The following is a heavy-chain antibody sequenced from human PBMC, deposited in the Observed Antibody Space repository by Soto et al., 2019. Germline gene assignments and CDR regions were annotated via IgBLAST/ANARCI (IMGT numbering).Heavy chain of an antibody. J-gene: IGHJ4*02. CDR2: ISGSGGST. D-gene: IGHD2-21*02. V-gene: IGHV3-23*01. Sequence: EVQLLESGGGLVQPGGSLRLSCAASGFTFSSYAMSWVRQAPGKGLEWVSAISGSGGSTYYADSVKVRFTISRDNSKNTLYQQMNSLRAEDTAIYYCAKDTPLRIVVVTADRDGFDYWGQGTLVTVSS. CDR1: GFTFSSYA. CDR3: AKDTPLRIVVVTADRDGFDY.